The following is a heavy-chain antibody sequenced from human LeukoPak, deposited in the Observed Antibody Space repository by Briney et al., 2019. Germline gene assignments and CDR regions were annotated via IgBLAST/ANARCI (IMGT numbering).Heavy chain of an antibody. CDR1: GFSVSSNY. D-gene: IGHD3-22*01. V-gene: IGHV3-9*01. Sequence: GGSLRLSCAASGFSVSSNYMSWVRQAPGKGLEWVSGITWNRDNIGYGDSVKGRFTISRDNVKNVLYLQMNSLRPEDTALYYCAKDLSSAITSALVLDVWGQGTTV. J-gene: IGHJ6*02. CDR2: ITWNRDNI. CDR3: AKDLSSAITSALVLDV.